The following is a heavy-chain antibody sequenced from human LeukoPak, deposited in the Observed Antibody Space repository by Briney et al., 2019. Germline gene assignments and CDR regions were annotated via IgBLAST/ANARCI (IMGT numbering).Heavy chain of an antibody. CDR2: TYYRPKFNT. D-gene: IGHD3-10*01. CDR1: GDSLSNNKVA. CDR3: ARGSHSSFDY. Sequence: SQTLSLTCAISGDSLSNNKVAWNWLRQSPSRGLHWLGRTYYRPKFNTDYAVSVKSRISINSDTSKNQFSLQLNSVTPEDTGVYYCARGSHSSFDYWGQGTLVTVSS. J-gene: IGHJ4*02. V-gene: IGHV6-1*01.